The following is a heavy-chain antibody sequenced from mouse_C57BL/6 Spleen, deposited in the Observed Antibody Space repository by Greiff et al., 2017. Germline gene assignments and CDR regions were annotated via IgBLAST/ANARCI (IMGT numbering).Heavy chain of an antibody. CDR2: IYPSNGGT. D-gene: IGHD3-3*01. CDR3: ARRAGTPWYFDV. J-gene: IGHJ1*03. CDR1: GYTFTSYW. Sequence: QVQLQQPGAELVKPGATVTMSCTASGYTFTSYWITWVKQRPGQGLEWIGDIYPSNGGTNYNEKFKSKATLTVDKSSSTAYMQLSSLTSEDSAVYYCARRAGTPWYFDVWGTGTTVTVSS. V-gene: IGHV1-55*01.